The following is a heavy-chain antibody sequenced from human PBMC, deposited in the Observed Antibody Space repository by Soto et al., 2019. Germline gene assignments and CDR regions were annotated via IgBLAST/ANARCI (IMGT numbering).Heavy chain of an antibody. D-gene: IGHD3-10*01. CDR2: ISYDGSNK. V-gene: IGHV3-30-3*01. J-gene: IGHJ4*02. CDR1: GFTFSSYA. CDR3: ARTRAAYYYGSSDY. Sequence: QVQLVESGGGVVQPGRSLRLSCAASGFTFSSYAMHWVRQAPGKGLEWVAVISYDGSNKYYADSVQGRFTISRDNSKNGLYLQMDGLRAEDRAVYYCARTRAAYYYGSSDYWGQGALVTFSS.